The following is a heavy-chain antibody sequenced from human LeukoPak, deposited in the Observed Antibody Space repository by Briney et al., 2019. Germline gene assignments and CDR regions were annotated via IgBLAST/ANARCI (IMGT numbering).Heavy chain of an antibody. CDR2: LYTSGST. CDR3: ARDWETRVAVAGINYSYYYMDV. V-gene: IGHV4-61*02. D-gene: IGHD6-19*01. J-gene: IGHJ6*03. CDR1: GGSISSGTYY. Sequence: SQTLSLTCSVSGGSISSGTYYWSWIRQPAGKGLEWIGRLYTSGSTEYNPSLKSRVTISLDTSKNQFSLKLRSVTAADTAVYYCARDWETRVAVAGINYSYYYMDVWGKGTTVTVSS.